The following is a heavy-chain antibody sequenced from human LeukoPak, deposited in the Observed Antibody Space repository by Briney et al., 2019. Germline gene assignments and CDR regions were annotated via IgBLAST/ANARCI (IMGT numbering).Heavy chain of an antibody. CDR3: ARDPAYGSGLPEAADDAFDI. V-gene: IGHV3-53*01. Sequence: GGSLRLSCAASGFTVSSNYMSWVRQAPGKGLEWVSVIYSGGSTYYADSVKGRFTISRDNSKNTLYLQMNSLRAEDTAVYYCARDPAYGSGLPEAADDAFDIWGQGTMVTVSS. D-gene: IGHD3-10*01. J-gene: IGHJ3*02. CDR1: GFTVSSNY. CDR2: IYSGGST.